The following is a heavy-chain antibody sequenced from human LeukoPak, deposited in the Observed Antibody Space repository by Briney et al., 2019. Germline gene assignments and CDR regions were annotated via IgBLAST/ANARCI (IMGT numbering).Heavy chain of an antibody. CDR1: GGSFSGYY. CDR2: INHSGST. V-gene: IGHV4-34*01. D-gene: IGHD6-19*01. CDR3: ARGTKNPPWAVAGPQFDY. J-gene: IGHJ4*02. Sequence: SETLSLTCAVYGGSFSGYYWSWIRQPPGKGLEWIGEINHSGSTNYNPSLKSRVTISVDTSKNQFSLKLSSVTAADTAVYYRARGTKNPPWAVAGPQFDYWGQGTLVTVSS.